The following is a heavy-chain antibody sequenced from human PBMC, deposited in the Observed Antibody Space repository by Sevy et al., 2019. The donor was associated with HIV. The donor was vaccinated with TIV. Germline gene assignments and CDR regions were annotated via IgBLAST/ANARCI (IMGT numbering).Heavy chain of an antibody. Sequence: GGSLRLSCAASGFTFSSYAMSWVRQAPGKGLEWVSAISGSGGSTYYADSVKGRFTISRDNSKNTLYLQMNSLRAEDTAVYYCAKDPKYNWNYGGWFDPWGQRTLVTVSS. V-gene: IGHV3-23*01. CDR2: ISGSGGST. CDR1: GFTFSSYA. CDR3: AKDPKYNWNYGGWFDP. D-gene: IGHD1-7*01. J-gene: IGHJ5*02.